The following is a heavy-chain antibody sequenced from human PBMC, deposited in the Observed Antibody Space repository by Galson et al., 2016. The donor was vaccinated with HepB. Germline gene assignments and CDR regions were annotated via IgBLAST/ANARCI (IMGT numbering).Heavy chain of an antibody. J-gene: IGHJ4*02. D-gene: IGHD3-10*01. V-gene: IGHV3-23*01. Sequence: SLRLSCAGSGFAFSNFAMSWVRQAPGEGLEWISSSNARGGNIYYSASVKGRFTLSRDNSNNTLYLRMNSLRVEDTAIYYCAKEALYGSGTYIDSWGQGILVTVSS. CDR1: GFAFSNFA. CDR3: AKEALYGSGTYIDS. CDR2: SNARGGNI.